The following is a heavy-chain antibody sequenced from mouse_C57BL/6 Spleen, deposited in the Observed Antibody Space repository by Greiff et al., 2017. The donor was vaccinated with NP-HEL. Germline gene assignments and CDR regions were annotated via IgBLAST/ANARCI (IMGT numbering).Heavy chain of an antibody. V-gene: IGHV7-1*01. D-gene: IGHD1-1*01. CDR2: SRNKANDYTT. J-gene: IGHJ3*01. Sequence: EVMLVESGGGLVQSGRSLRLSCATSGFTFSDFYMEWVRQAPGKGLEWIAASRNKANDYTTEYSASVKGRFIVSRDTSQSILYLQMNALRAEDTAIYYCARDYYGSSSGFAYWGQGTLVTVSA. CDR1: GFTFSDFY. CDR3: ARDYYGSSSGFAY.